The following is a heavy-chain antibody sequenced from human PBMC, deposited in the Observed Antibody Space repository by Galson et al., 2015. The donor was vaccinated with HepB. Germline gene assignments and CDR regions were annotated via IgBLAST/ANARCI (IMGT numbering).Heavy chain of an antibody. CDR2: IYNDGST. CDR1: GGSISDYY. CDR3: ARVRWELFTFDL. V-gene: IGHV4-59*01. D-gene: IGHD4-23*01. J-gene: IGHJ3*01. Sequence: ETLSLTCAVSGGSISDYYWSWIRQPPGKGLEWIGYIYNDGSTDYHPSLKSRVTISVDTSKSQFSLKLSSMTAADTAVYYCARVRWELFTFDLWGQGTMVTVSS.